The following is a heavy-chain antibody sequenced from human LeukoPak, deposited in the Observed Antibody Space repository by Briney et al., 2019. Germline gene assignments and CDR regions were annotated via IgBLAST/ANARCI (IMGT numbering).Heavy chain of an antibody. CDR3: ARVFGCSSTACYYFDY. CDR1: GGSISSSNW. J-gene: IGHJ4*02. V-gene: IGHV4-4*02. Sequence: PSETLSLTCAVSGGSISSSNWWSWVRQPPGQGLEWIGEIYHSGSTNYNPSLKSRVTISVDKSKNQFSLKLNSVTAADTAVYYCARVFGCSSTACYYFDYWGQGTLATVSS. D-gene: IGHD2-2*01. CDR2: IYHSGST.